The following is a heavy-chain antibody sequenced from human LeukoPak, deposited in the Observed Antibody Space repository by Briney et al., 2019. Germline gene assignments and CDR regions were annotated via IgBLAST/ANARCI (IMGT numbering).Heavy chain of an antibody. J-gene: IGHJ3*02. D-gene: IGHD5-24*01. CDR3: ATISAQTFDI. CDR2: IKPDGSDK. Sequence: GGSLRLSCVGSGFSFRSHWVNWVRQSPGRGLEWVANIKPDGSDKYYVDSARGRFTVSRDNAKNSAFLQMNSLRAEDTAIYYCATISAQTFDIWGQGTLVSVSS. CDR1: GFSFRSHW. V-gene: IGHV3-7*01.